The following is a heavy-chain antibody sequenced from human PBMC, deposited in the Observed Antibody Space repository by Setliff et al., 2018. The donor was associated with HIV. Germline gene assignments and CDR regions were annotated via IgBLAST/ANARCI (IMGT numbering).Heavy chain of an antibody. J-gene: IGHJ3*02. CDR3: ASQGWGTAFDI. D-gene: IGHD7-27*01. Sequence: ASVKVSCKASGYSFTSYAISWVRQAPGQGLEWIAWISPNSGYTLFAQKFRGRVTMTADTSTSTAYMDLGSLRSDDTAVYYCASQGWGTAFDIWGQGTMVTVSS. V-gene: IGHV1-18*01. CDR2: ISPNSGYT. CDR1: GYSFTSYA.